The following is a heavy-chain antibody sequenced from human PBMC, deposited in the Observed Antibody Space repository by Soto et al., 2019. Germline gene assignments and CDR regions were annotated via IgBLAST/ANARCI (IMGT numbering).Heavy chain of an antibody. J-gene: IGHJ4*01. CDR2: INPNSGGT. Sequence: ASVKVSCKASGYTFTGYYMHWVRQAPGQGLEWMGWINPNSGGTNYAQKFQGWVPMTRXXXXTXPXKXQXXXPTDDTAVDYCATSRASITVAGETEYYFDYWG. CDR3: ATSRASITVAGETEYYFDY. D-gene: IGHD6-19*01. CDR1: GYTFTGYY. V-gene: IGHV1-2*04.